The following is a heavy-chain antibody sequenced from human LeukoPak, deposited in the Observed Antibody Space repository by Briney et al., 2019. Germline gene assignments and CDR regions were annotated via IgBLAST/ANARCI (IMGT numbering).Heavy chain of an antibody. CDR1: GFTFSSYA. D-gene: IGHD6-13*01. V-gene: IGHV3-23*01. CDR2: ISGSGGST. Sequence: GGSLRLSCAASGFTFSSYAMSWVRQAPGKGLEWVSAISGSGGSTYYADSVKGRFTISRDNSKNTLYLQMNSLRAEDTAVYYCAKDPRSGSWVPRGFDPWGQGTLVTVSS. J-gene: IGHJ5*01. CDR3: AKDPRSGSWVPRGFDP.